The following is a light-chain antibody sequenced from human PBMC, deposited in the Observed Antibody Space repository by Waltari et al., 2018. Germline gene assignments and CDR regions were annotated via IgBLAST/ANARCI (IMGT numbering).Light chain of an antibody. CDR3: QQYYSTPPIT. Sequence: DIVMTQSPDSLAVSLAERPTINCKSSQSVLYSSNNKNYLAWYQQKPGQPPKLLIYWASTRESGVPDRFSGSGSGTDFTLTISSLQAEDVAVYYCQQYYSTPPITFGQGTRLEIK. J-gene: IGKJ5*01. CDR2: WAS. CDR1: QSVLYSSNNKNY. V-gene: IGKV4-1*01.